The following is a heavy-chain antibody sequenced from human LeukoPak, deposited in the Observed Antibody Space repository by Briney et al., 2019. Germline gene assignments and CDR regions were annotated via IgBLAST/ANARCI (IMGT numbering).Heavy chain of an antibody. V-gene: IGHV4-4*07. CDR3: ARDLRVTTIRYYYYGMDV. CDR1: GGSISSYY. CDR2: IYTSGST. Sequence: SETLSLTCTVSGGSISSYYWSWIRQPAGKGLPWIGRIYTSGSTNYNPSLKSRVTMSLDTSKNQFSLKLSSVAAADTAVYYCARDLRVTTIRYYYYGMDVWGQGTTVTVSS. D-gene: IGHD4-11*01. J-gene: IGHJ6*02.